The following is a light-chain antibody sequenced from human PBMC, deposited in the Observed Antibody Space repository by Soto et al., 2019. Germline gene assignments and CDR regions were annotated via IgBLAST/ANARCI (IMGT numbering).Light chain of an antibody. V-gene: IGKV2-28*01. CDR2: LGS. Sequence: DIVLTQSPLSLPVTPGEPASISCRSSQSLLHSNGNIYLDWYLQKPGQSPQLLIYLGSIRASGVPDRFSGSGLGTDFSPKMTRGEAEDVGVYYCMQAIQAPRTFGLGTKVEIK. CDR1: QSLLHSNGNIY. CDR3: MQAIQAPRT. J-gene: IGKJ1*01.